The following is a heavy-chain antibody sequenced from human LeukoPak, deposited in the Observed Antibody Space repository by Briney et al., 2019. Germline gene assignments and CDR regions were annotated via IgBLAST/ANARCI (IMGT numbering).Heavy chain of an antibody. V-gene: IGHV4-34*01. D-gene: IGHD2-2*01. CDR3: ARGHIVVVPAANNWFDP. CDR1: GGSFSGYY. Sequence: TSETLSLTCAVYGGSFSGYYWSWIRQPPGKGLEWIGEINHSGSTNYNPSLKSRVTISVDTSKNQSSLKLSSVTAADTAVYYCARGHIVVVPAANNWFDPWGQGTLVTVSS. J-gene: IGHJ5*02. CDR2: INHSGST.